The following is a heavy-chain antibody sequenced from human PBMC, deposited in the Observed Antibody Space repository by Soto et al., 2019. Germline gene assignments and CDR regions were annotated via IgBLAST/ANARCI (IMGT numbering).Heavy chain of an antibody. D-gene: IGHD2-2*01. CDR3: AREYCSSTSCLYDY. CDR2: ISTSSSTI. V-gene: IGHV3-48*01. J-gene: IGHJ4*02. Sequence: EVQLVESGGGLVQPGGSLRLSCAASGFTFSSYSMNWVRQAPGKGLEWVSYISTSSSTIYYADSVKGRFTISRDNXXNALYLQMNSLRAEDTAVYYCAREYCSSTSCLYDYWGQGTLVTVSP. CDR1: GFTFSSYS.